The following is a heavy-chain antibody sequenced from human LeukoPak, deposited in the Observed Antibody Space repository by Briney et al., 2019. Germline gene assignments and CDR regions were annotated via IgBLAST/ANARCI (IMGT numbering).Heavy chain of an antibody. CDR1: GGSISSYY. CDR2: IYYSGTT. J-gene: IGHJ4*02. V-gene: IGHV4-59*13. D-gene: IGHD6-13*01. CDR3: ARGVYIAAAQYGY. Sequence: PAETLSLTCTVSGGSISSYYWSGIRQPPGKGGEGIGYIYYSGTTNYNPSLKSRVTISVDTSKNQFSLKLSSVTAADTAVYYCARGVYIAAAQYGYWGQGTLVTVSS.